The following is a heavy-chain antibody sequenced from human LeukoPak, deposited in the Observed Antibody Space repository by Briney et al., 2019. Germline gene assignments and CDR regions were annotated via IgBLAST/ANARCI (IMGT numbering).Heavy chain of an antibody. Sequence: GSLRLSCAASGFPLSSYAMSWVRQVPGKGLEWVSATSSSDDGTYHADSVRGRFTIYRDNFRNTLYLQMNRLRVEDAALYYCARAPVTSCRGAFCYPFDLWGQGVLVTVSS. J-gene: IGHJ4*02. CDR2: TSSSDDGT. CDR3: ARAPVTSCRGAFCYPFDL. V-gene: IGHV3-23*01. CDR1: GFPLSSYA. D-gene: IGHD2-15*01.